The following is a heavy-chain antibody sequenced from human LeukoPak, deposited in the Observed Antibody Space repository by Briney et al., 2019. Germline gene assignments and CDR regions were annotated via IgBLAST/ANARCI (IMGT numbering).Heavy chain of an antibody. CDR2: ISYDGSNK. Sequence: GSLRLSCAAPGFTFSSYAMHWVRQAPGKGLEWVAVISYDGSNKYYADSVKGRFTISRDNSKNTLYLQMNSLRAEDTAVYYCARDQGYSYVGYWGQGTLVTVSS. J-gene: IGHJ4*02. D-gene: IGHD5-18*01. V-gene: IGHV3-30-3*01. CDR1: GFTFSSYA. CDR3: ARDQGYSYVGY.